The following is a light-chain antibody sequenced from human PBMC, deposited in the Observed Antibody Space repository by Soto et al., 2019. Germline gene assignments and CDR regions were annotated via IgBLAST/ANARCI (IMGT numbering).Light chain of an antibody. CDR1: SSDVGGYNY. J-gene: IGLJ1*01. CDR3: SSYTTSNTRQIV. Sequence: HSALTQAASVSGFPGQSSTISCTRTSSDVGGYNYVSWYQHHPGKAPKLIIYDVTNRPSGVSNPFSGSKSGNTASLTISGLQPEDEADYYCSSYTTSNTRQIVFGTGTKAPS. CDR2: DVT. V-gene: IGLV2-14*03.